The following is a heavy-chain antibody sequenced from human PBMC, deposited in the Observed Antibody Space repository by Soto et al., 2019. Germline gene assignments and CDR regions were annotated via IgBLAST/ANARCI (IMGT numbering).Heavy chain of an antibody. Sequence: SETLSLTCTVSGGSVSSSSYYWGWVRQPPGKGLEWIGCVYYSGSTYYNPSLESRVTISVDTSKNQFSLKLSSVTAADTAVYYCARDADYGDYEYMDVWGKGTTVTVSS. CDR3: ARDADYGDYEYMDV. V-gene: IGHV4-39*07. J-gene: IGHJ6*03. CDR2: VYYSGST. CDR1: GGSVSSSSYY. D-gene: IGHD4-17*01.